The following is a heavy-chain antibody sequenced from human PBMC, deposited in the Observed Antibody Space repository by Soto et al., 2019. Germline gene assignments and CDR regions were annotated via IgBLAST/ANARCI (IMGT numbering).Heavy chain of an antibody. D-gene: IGHD3-3*01. Sequence: SQTLSLTCVISGDSVSSNSAAWNWIRQSPSRGLEWLGRTYYRSKWYNDYAVSVKSRITINPDTSTNQFSLQLNSVTPEDTAVYYCATATPLLGSGCYTHYYYGMDVWGRGTTGTVAS. CDR3: ATATPLLGSGCYTHYYYGMDV. J-gene: IGHJ6*02. CDR1: GDSVSSNSAA. V-gene: IGHV6-1*01. CDR2: TYYRSKWYN.